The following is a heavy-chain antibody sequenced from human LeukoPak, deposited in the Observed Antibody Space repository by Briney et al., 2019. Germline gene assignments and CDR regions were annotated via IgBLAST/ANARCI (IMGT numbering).Heavy chain of an antibody. J-gene: IGHJ4*02. CDR1: GFTFSNDW. V-gene: IGHV3-74*01. Sequence: PGGSLRLSCAASGFTFSNDWMHWVHQAPGKGLVWVSRINTDGSTTTYADSVKGRFTISRDNAKNTLYLQMNSLRVEDTAVYYCARSRGGSYHYWGQGTLVTVSS. CDR3: ARSRGGSYHY. CDR2: INTDGSTT. D-gene: IGHD3-16*02.